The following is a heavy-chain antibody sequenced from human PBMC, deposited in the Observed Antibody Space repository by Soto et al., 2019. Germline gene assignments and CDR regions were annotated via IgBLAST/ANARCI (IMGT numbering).Heavy chain of an antibody. CDR1: GYTFNRYA. V-gene: IGHV1-3*04. CDR2: IHTGVGDT. J-gene: IGHJ5*02. Sequence: QVQLVQSGAEVKKPGASEKLSCKTSGYTFNRYAVQWVRQAPGQTSEWLGWIHTGVGDTTYSQKLRDRLTITRDTTTNKAYMELSNLRSEDTAIYYCARVPRYTSDVVQVPAVMFDDWFVPWGQGTLVTVSS. D-gene: IGHD3-16*01. CDR3: ARVPRYTSDVVQVPAVMFDDWFVP.